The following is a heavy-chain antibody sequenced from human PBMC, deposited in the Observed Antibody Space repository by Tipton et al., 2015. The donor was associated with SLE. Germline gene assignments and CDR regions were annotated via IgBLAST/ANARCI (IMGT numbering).Heavy chain of an antibody. V-gene: IGHV4-39*02. CDR3: AREMGRWGAFDP. CDR1: GGSISSSSYY. D-gene: IGHD1-26*01. J-gene: IGHJ5*02. CDR2: IYYSGNT. Sequence: TLSLTCTVSGGSISSSSYYWGWIRQPPGKGLEWIGSIYYSGNTYYNPSLKSRVTISVDTSKIQFSLKLTSVTAADTAVYYCAREMGRWGAFDPWGQGTLVTVSS.